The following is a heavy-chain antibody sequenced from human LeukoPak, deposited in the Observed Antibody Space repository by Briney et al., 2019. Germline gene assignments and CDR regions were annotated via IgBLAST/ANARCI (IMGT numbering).Heavy chain of an antibody. J-gene: IGHJ4*02. CDR3: ARAVSSSWYGGFDY. CDR2: IIPILGIA. D-gene: IGHD6-13*01. CDR1: GGTFSSYA. Sequence: SVKASCKASGGTFSSYAISWVRQAPGQGLEWMGRIIPILGIANYAQKFQGRVTITADKSTSTAYMELSSLRSEDTAVYYCARAVSSSWYGGFDYWGQGTLVTVSS. V-gene: IGHV1-69*04.